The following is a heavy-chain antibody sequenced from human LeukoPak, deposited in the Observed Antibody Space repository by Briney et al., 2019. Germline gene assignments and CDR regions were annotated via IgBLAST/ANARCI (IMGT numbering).Heavy chain of an antibody. CDR2: IDPSHSFT. D-gene: IGHD3-16*01. J-gene: IGHJ4*02. CDR1: GYIFTTYW. CDR3: ARHWGRDDASRRVASDF. Sequence: GGSLQISCQGSGYIFTTYWISGARQLPGKGVEGMGRIDPSHSFTNYHPSFEGRVSMSADKSISTAYLQWSTLQASDAAIYYCARHWGRDDASRRVASDFWGQGTLVTVSS. V-gene: IGHV5-10-1*01.